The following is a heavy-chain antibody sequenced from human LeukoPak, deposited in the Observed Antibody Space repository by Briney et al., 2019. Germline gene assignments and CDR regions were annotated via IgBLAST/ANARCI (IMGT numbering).Heavy chain of an antibody. V-gene: IGHV4-61*02. CDR3: ARDRRIAAAATGYYYVMDV. CDR1: GGSISSGSYY. CDR2: IYTSGST. Sequence: KASQTLSHTCTVSGGSISSGSYYWSWIRQPAGKGLEWIGRIYTSGSTNYNPSLKSRVTISVDTSKNQFSLKLSSVTAADTAVYYCARDRRIAAAATGYYYVMDVWGQGTTVTVSS. D-gene: IGHD6-13*01. J-gene: IGHJ6*02.